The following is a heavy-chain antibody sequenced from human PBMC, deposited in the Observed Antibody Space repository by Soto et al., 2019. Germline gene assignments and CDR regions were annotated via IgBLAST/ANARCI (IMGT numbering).Heavy chain of an antibody. J-gene: IGHJ4*02. CDR2: ISGGGST. D-gene: IGHD6-13*01. Sequence: EVQLLESGGGLVQPGGSLRLSCAASGFTFSSYGMSWVRQAPGKGLEWVSTISGGGSTYYADSVKGRFTISRDNSKNTLYLQMNSLRAEDTAVYYCANRGVSSWSSYFDYWGQGTLVTVSS. CDR1: GFTFSSYG. CDR3: ANRGVSSWSSYFDY. V-gene: IGHV3-23*01.